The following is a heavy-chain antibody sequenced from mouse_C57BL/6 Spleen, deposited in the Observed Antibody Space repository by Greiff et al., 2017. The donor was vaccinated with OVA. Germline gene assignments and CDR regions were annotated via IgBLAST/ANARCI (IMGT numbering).Heavy chain of an antibody. CDR1: GYTFTDYY. CDR2: INPYNGGT. V-gene: IGHV1-19*01. CDR3: ARDTTAPGV. J-gene: IGHJ1*03. Sequence: EVQLQQSGPVLVKPGASVKMSCKASGYTFTDYYMNWVKQSHGKSLEWIGVINPYNGGTSYNQKFKGKATLTVDKSSSTAYMELNSLTSEDSAVYYCARDTTAPGVWGTGTTVTVSS. D-gene: IGHD1-2*01.